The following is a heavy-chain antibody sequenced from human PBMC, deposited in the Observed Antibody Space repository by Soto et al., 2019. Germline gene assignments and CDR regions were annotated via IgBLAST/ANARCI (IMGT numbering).Heavy chain of an antibody. V-gene: IGHV3-30*18. CDR3: AEEVGQRAGMYAGYFDY. CDR1: GFTFSNHG. Sequence: PGGSLRLSCAASGFTFSNHGMQWVRQAPGTGLEWVAVISHDGSVQYYADSFKGRFTIHKDNSKNTLVLQMNSTMPEDTAVYYWAEEVGQRAGMYAGYFDYWGLGTLVTVS. J-gene: IGHJ4*02. D-gene: IGHD2-8*01. CDR2: ISHDGSVQ.